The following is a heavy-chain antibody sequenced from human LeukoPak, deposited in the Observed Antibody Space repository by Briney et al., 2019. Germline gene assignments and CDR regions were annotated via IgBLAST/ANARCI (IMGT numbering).Heavy chain of an antibody. V-gene: IGHV3-21*01. D-gene: IGHD2-2*01. CDR1: GFTFSSYS. CDR2: ISSSGYI. J-gene: IGHJ4*02. CDR3: ARAGTEYPMDY. Sequence: GGSLRLSCAASGFTFSSYSMNWVRQAPGKGLEWVSSISSSGYIYYADSVKGRFTISRDNAKNSLYLQMNSLRAEDTAVYYCARAGTEYPMDYWGQGTLVTVSS.